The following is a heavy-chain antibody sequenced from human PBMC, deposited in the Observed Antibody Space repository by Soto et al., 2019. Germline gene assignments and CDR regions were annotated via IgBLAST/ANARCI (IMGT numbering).Heavy chain of an antibody. CDR1: GFTFISYW. Sequence: GGSLRLSCAASGFTFISYWMHWVRQAPGKGLVWVSRINSDGSSTSYADSVKGRFTISRDNAKNTLYLQMNSLRAEDTAVYYCAREEYYYDSSGYYGYGMDVWGQGTTVTVS. CDR3: AREEYYYDSSGYYGYGMDV. D-gene: IGHD3-22*01. CDR2: INSDGSST. J-gene: IGHJ6*02. V-gene: IGHV3-74*01.